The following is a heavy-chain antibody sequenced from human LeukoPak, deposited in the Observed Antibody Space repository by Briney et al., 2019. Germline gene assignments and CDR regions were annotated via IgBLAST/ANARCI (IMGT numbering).Heavy chain of an antibody. J-gene: IGHJ4*02. CDR2: KSYDGTDK. CDR3: AKDRWTGSYYFDF. CDR1: GFTFSNYD. Sequence: PGRSLRLSCAASGFTFSNYDMHWVRQAPGKGLEWVAVKSYDGTDKSYADSVKGRFTISRDNSKSTLYLQMNSLRPADTAVYYCAKDRWTGSYYFDFWGQGALLTVSS. V-gene: IGHV3-30*18. D-gene: IGHD4-23*01.